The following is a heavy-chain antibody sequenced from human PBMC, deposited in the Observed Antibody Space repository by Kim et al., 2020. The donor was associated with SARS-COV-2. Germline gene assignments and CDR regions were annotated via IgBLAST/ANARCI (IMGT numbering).Heavy chain of an antibody. J-gene: IGHJ4*02. CDR1: GGTFSSYA. CDR2: IIPIFGTA. CDR3: ARDCTSGCQRSGDY. Sequence: SVKVSCKASGGTFSSYAISWVRQAPGQGLEWMGGIIPIFGTANYAQKFQGRVTITADESTSTAYMELSSLRSEDTAVYYCARDCTSGCQRSGDYWGQGTLVTVSS. V-gene: IGHV1-69*13. D-gene: IGHD6-19*01.